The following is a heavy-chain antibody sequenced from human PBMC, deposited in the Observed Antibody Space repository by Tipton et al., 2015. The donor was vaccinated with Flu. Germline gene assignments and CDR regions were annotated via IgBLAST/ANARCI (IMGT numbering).Heavy chain of an antibody. D-gene: IGHD3-22*01. CDR3: ARQGADSSGYIAIYYFDY. V-gene: IGHV4-39*01. J-gene: IGHJ4*02. CDR1: GGSISSSSYY. Sequence: TLSLTCTVSGGSISSSSYYWGWIRQPPGKGLEWIGSIYYSGSTYYNPSLKSRVTISVDTSKNQFSLKLSSVTAADTAVYHCARQGADSSGYIAIYYFDYWGQGTLVTVSS. CDR2: IYYSGST.